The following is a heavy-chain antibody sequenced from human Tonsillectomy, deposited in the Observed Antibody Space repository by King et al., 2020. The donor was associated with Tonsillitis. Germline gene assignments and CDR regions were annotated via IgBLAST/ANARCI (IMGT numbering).Heavy chain of an antibody. CDR3: ARDFSWRQFDY. CDR1: GFIFGSSW. CDR2: IKADGNER. D-gene: IGHD2/OR15-2a*01. J-gene: IGHJ4*02. V-gene: IGHV3-7*01. Sequence: VQLVASGGGLVQPGGSLRLSCVTSGFIFGSSWMSWVRQAPGKGLEWVAHIKADGNERYYVDSVKGRFTISRDNAKNSLFLQMSGLRAEDTAVYYCARDFSWRQFDYWGQGTLVTVSS.